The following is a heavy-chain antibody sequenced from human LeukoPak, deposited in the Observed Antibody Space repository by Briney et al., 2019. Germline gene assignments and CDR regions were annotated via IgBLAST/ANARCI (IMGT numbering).Heavy chain of an antibody. CDR3: ARDRGYSYGYGGYYYGTDV. CDR1: GGSISSYY. J-gene: IGHJ6*02. CDR2: IYYSGST. D-gene: IGHD5-18*01. V-gene: IGHV4-59*01. Sequence: PSETLSLTCTVSGGSISSYYWSWIRQPPGKGLEWIGYIYYSGSTNYNPSLKSRVTISVDTSKNQFSLKLSSVTAADTAVYYCARDRGYSYGYGGYYYGTDVWGQGTTVTVSS.